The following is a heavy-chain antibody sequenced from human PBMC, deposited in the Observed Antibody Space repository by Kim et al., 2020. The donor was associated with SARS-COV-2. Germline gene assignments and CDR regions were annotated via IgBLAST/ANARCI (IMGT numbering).Heavy chain of an antibody. V-gene: IGHV4-59*13. CDR2: IYYSGST. D-gene: IGHD1-20*01. J-gene: IGHJ6*02. CDR3: ASISEYYYYYGMDV. Sequence: SETLSLTCTVSGGSISSYYWSWIRQPPGKGLEWIGYIYYSGSTNYNPSLKSRVTISVDTSKNQFSLKLSSVTAADTAVYYCASISEYYYYYGMDVWGQGTTVTVSS. CDR1: GGSISSYY.